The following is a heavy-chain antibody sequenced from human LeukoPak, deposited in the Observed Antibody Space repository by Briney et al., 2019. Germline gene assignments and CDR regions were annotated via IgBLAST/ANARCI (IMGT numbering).Heavy chain of an antibody. J-gene: IGHJ3*02. Sequence: SVKVSRKASGGTSNSFAISWVRQAPGQGLEWMGRIIPNFGAAKYAQRFQGRLTFSTGASPSTVYMELSSLTSEDTAVYYCARGSAFDIWGQGTMVTVSS. CDR3: ARGSAFDI. CDR2: IIPNFGAA. CDR1: GGTSNSFA. V-gene: IGHV1-69*05.